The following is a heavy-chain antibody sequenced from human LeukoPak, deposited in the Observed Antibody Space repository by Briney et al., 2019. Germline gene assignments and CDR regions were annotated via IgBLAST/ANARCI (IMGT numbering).Heavy chain of an antibody. CDR3: ARYWKGSSRWFDP. J-gene: IGHJ5*02. CDR2: IYYSGST. D-gene: IGHD3-16*02. CDR1: GGSVSSGSYY. Sequence: SETLSLTCTVSGGSVSSGSYYWGWIRQPPGKGLEWIGSIYYSGSTYYNSSLESRVTISIDTSKNQFSLKLSSVTAADTAVYYCARYWKGSSRWFDPWGQGTLVTVSS. V-gene: IGHV4-39*07.